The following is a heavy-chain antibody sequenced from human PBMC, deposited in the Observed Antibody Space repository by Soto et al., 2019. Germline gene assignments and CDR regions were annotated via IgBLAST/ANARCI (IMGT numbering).Heavy chain of an antibody. J-gene: IGHJ5*02. CDR2: ISYRGTT. CDR3: TGMSATATRWFDP. Sequence: QVQLHESGPGLVKPSQTLSLTCTVSGGSINSGAYYWSWVRQHPGKGLEWIGAISYRGTTYYNPPPQSRLTISVEASKTQLSPKQTSVTAADTAAYYCTGMSATATRWFDPWGPGTLVTVSS. V-gene: IGHV4-31*03. CDR1: GGSINSGAYY. D-gene: IGHD1-1*01.